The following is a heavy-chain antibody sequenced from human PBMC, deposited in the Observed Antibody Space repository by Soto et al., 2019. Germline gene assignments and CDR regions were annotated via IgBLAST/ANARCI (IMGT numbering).Heavy chain of an antibody. J-gene: IGHJ6*02. V-gene: IGHV3-72*01. Sequence: GWSLRLSCAASGFILSDHYVDWVRQAPGKGLEWVARTRNKGNSYTTEYAASVKGRFTISRDESKNSVYLQMNSLKTEDTAVYYCASFGVIRDSYYRYGMDVWGQGTQVTVSS. CDR3: ASFGVIRDSYYRYGMDV. CDR2: TRNKGNSYTT. CDR1: GFILSDHY. D-gene: IGHD3-3*01.